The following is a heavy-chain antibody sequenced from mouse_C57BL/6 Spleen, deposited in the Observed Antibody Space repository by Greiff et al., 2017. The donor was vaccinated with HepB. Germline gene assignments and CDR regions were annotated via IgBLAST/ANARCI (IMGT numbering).Heavy chain of an antibody. CDR3: ARHGYYYGSSPNWYFDV. CDR1: GYTFTEYT. Sequence: VQLQQSGAELVKPGASVKLSCKASGYTFTEYTIHWVKQRSGQGLEWIGWFYPRSGSIKYNEKFKDKATLTADKSSSTVYMELSRLTSEDSAVYFCARHGYYYGSSPNWYFDVWGTGTTVTVSS. D-gene: IGHD1-1*01. V-gene: IGHV1-62-2*01. J-gene: IGHJ1*03. CDR2: FYPRSGSI.